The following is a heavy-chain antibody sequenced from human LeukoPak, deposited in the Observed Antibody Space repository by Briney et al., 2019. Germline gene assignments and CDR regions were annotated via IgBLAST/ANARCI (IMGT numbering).Heavy chain of an antibody. V-gene: IGHV3-9*01. CDR2: ISWNSGSI. Sequence: PGGSLRLSCAASGFTFDDYAMHWVRQAPGKGLEWVSGISWNSGSISYADSVKGRFTISRDNAKNSLYLQMNSLRAEDTALYYCAKGGFQWFGELFPWGQGTLVTVSS. D-gene: IGHD3-10*01. CDR3: AKGGFQWFGELFP. J-gene: IGHJ5*02. CDR1: GFTFDDYA.